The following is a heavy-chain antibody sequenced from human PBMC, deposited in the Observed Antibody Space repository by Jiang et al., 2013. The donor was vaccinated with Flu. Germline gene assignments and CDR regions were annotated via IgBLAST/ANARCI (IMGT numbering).Heavy chain of an antibody. CDR2: TYYRSKWYN. CDR1: GDSVSSNSAA. V-gene: IGHV6-1*01. D-gene: IGHD6-13*01. Sequence: SQTLSLTCAISGDSVSSNSAAWNWIRQSPSRGLEWLGRTYYRSKWYNDYAVSVKSRITINPDTSKNQFSLQLNSVTPEDTAVYYCARDPTSGIAAAGYYFDYWAREPWSPSPQ. J-gene: IGHJ4*02. CDR3: ARDPTSGIAAAGYYFDY.